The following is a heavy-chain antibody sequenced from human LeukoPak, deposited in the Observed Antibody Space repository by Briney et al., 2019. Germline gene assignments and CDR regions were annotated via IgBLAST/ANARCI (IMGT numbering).Heavy chain of an antibody. CDR2: ISAYNGNT. CDR1: GYTFTSYG. Sequence: PWASVKVSCKASGYTFTSYGISWVRQAPGQGLEWMGWISAYNGNTNYAQKLQGRVTMTTDTSTSTAYMELRSLRSDDTAVYYCARDLLTMVRGVIIHQTYYYYYMDVWGKGTTVTVSS. J-gene: IGHJ6*03. D-gene: IGHD3-10*01. CDR3: ARDLLTMVRGVIIHQTYYYYYMDV. V-gene: IGHV1-18*01.